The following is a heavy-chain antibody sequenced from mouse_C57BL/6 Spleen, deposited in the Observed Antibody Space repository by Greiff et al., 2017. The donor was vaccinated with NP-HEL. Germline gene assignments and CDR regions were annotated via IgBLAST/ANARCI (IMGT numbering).Heavy chain of an antibody. D-gene: IGHD2-2*01. J-gene: IGHJ4*01. CDR3: ARGRVTTGYYYAMDY. V-gene: IGHV1-61*01. Sequence: VQLQQSGAELVRPGSSVKLSCKASGYTFTSYWMDWVKQRPGQGLEWIGNIYPSDSETHYNQKFKDKATLTVDKSSSTAYMQLSSLTSEDSAVYYCARGRVTTGYYYAMDYWGQGTSGTVSS. CDR2: IYPSDSET. CDR1: GYTFTSYW.